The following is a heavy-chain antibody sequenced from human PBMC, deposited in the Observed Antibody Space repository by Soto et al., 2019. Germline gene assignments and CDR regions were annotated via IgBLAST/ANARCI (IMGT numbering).Heavy chain of an antibody. Sequence: QITLKESGPPLGKPTQTLTLTCTFSGFSLSTSGVGVGWVRQPPGKAVEWLGLIYWNDDKRYSPSLKSRLTITKDTHKNQVVLTMTNMDPVDTATYYCAYMTAVTTGFDYWGQGTLVSVSS. V-gene: IGHV2-5*01. CDR3: AYMTAVTTGFDY. CDR2: IYWNDDK. CDR1: GFSLSTSGVG. J-gene: IGHJ4*02. D-gene: IGHD4-17*01.